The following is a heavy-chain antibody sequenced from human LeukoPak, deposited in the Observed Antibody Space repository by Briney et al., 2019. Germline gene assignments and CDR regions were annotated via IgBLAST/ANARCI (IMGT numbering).Heavy chain of an antibody. D-gene: IGHD6-19*01. J-gene: IGHJ4*02. CDR3: ARDHLTVAAFDY. CDR2: ISSSGSTK. Sequence: GGSLRLSCAASGFTFSDNGMHWVRQAPGKGLEWVSYISSSGSTKYYPDSVKGRFIVSRDNAKNSLFLQVNSLRAEDTAVYYCARDHLTVAAFDYWGQGTLVTVSS. CDR1: GFTFSDNG. V-gene: IGHV3-48*04.